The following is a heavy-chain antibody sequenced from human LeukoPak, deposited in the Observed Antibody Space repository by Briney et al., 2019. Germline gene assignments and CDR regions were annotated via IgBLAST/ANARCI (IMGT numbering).Heavy chain of an antibody. D-gene: IGHD2-15*01. CDR1: GFTFSSYG. Sequence: GGSLRLSCAASGFTFSSYGMHWVRQAPGKGLGWVAVISYDGSNKYYADSVKGRFTISRDNSKNTLYLQMNSLRAEDTAVYYCAKGDGVVVVAAVGGNWFDPWGQGTLVTVSS. J-gene: IGHJ5*02. CDR2: ISYDGSNK. CDR3: AKGDGVVVVAAVGGNWFDP. V-gene: IGHV3-30*18.